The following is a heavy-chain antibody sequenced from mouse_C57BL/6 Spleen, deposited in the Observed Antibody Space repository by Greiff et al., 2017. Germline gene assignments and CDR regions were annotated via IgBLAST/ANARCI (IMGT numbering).Heavy chain of an antibody. J-gene: IGHJ3*01. CDR2: IWRGGST. CDR3: ARPISTVGWFSY. V-gene: IGHV2-2*01. CDR1: GFSLTSYG. Sequence: VQLKESGPGLVQPSQSLSITCKVSGFSLTSYGVHWVRQSPGKGLEWLGVIWRGGSTDYNAAFISRLGISKDKSKSQVFFKMNSLQADDTAIYYGARPISTVGWFSYWGPGTLVTVSA. D-gene: IGHD1-1*01.